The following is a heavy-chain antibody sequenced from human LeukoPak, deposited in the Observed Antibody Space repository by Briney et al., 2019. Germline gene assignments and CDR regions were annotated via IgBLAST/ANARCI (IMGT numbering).Heavy chain of an antibody. CDR3: ARDDSSSYYYFDY. CDR2: IIPILGIA. V-gene: IGHV1-69*02. CDR1: GGTFSSYT. J-gene: IGHJ4*02. Sequence: SVKVSCKASGGTFSSYTISWVRQAPGQGPEWMGRIIPILGIANYAQKFQGRVTITADKSTSTAYMELSSLRSEDTAVYYCARDDSSSYYYFDYWGRGTLVTVSS. D-gene: IGHD6-6*01.